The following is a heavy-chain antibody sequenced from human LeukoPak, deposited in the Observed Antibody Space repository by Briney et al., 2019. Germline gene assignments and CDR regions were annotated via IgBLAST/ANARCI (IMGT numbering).Heavy chain of an antibody. CDR3: ARVPGVYFDFSIGFGSGWFDP. D-gene: IGHD3-3*01. J-gene: IGHJ5*02. Sequence: PGGSLRLSCAASGFTFNNYAMHWVRQAPGKGLEWIGVISPKGITYYNPSLRGRVSISPDTSKNQFSLRLSSMTATDTAMYYCARVPGVYFDFSIGFGSGWFDPWGQGILVTVSS. CDR1: GFTFNNYA. V-gene: IGHV4-4*02. CDR2: ISPKGIT.